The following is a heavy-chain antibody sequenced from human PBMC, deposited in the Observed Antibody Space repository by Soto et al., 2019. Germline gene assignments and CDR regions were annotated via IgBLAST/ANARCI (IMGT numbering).Heavy chain of an antibody. J-gene: IGHJ5*02. D-gene: IGHD1-26*01. Sequence: GGSLRLSCAASGFIFENFGMSWVRQAPGKGLEWISSISGSGFKKYYADSVKGRFTISRDNSKSTVYLELNNLSAEDTAVYHCAKNQGVELVPLATVDWFDPWGQGSVFPVSS. CDR1: GFIFENFG. V-gene: IGHV3-23*01. CDR3: AKNQGVELVPLATVDWFDP. CDR2: ISGSGFKK.